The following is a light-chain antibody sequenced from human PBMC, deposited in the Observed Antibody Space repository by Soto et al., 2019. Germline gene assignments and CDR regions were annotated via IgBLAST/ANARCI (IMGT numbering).Light chain of an antibody. CDR2: GAS. CDR3: QQYGSSPPMYT. Sequence: EIVLTQSPGTLSLSPGERATLSCRASQSVSSSSLAWYQQKPGQAPRLLIYGASSRATGIPDRFSRSGSGTDFTLTISRLEPEDFAVYYCQQYGSSPPMYTFGQGTKLEIK. V-gene: IGKV3-20*01. J-gene: IGKJ2*01. CDR1: QSVSSSS.